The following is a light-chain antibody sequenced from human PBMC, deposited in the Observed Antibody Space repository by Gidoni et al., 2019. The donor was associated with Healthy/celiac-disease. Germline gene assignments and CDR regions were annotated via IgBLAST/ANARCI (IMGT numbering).Light chain of an antibody. CDR3: QQYGSSPT. CDR2: GAS. J-gene: IGKJ5*01. CDR1: QSVSSRY. V-gene: IGKV3-20*01. Sequence: PGTPAWLPGARATPSCRASQSVSSRYLAWYQQKPGQAPRLLIYGASSRATGIPDRFSGSGSGTDFTLTISRLEPEDFAVYYCQQYGSSPTFGQGTRLEIK.